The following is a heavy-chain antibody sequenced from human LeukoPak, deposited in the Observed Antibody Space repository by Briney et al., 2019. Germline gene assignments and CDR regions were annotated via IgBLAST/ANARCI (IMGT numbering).Heavy chain of an antibody. J-gene: IGHJ3*02. CDR3: ARHGDTYSNHVLSAFAI. CDR2: IYYSGST. D-gene: IGHD6-13*01. V-gene: IGHV4-39*01. CDR1: GGSISSSSYY. Sequence: ASETLSLTCTVSGGSISSSSYYWGWIRQPPGEGLEWIGSIYYSGSTYYNPSLKSRVTISVDTSKNQFSLKLSSVTAADTAVYYCARHGDTYSNHVLSAFAIWGQGTMVTVSS.